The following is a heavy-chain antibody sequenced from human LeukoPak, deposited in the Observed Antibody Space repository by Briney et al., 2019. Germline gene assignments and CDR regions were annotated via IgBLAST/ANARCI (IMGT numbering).Heavy chain of an antibody. Sequence: GGSLRLSCAASGFTFSSYSMNWVRQAPGKGLEWVSSISSSSSYIYYADSVKGRFTISRDNAKNSLYLQMNSLRAEDTALYYCAKATGYYDSSALGYWGQGTLVTVSS. CDR2: ISSSSSYI. V-gene: IGHV3-21*04. CDR3: AKATGYYDSSALGY. J-gene: IGHJ4*02. D-gene: IGHD3-22*01. CDR1: GFTFSSYS.